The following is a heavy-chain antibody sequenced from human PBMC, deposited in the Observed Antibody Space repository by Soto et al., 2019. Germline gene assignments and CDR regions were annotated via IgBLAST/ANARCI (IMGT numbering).Heavy chain of an antibody. CDR2: MNPNSGNT. J-gene: IGHJ4*02. CDR1: GYTVTSYD. Sequence: QVQLVQSGAEVKKPGASVKVSCKASGYTVTSYDINWVRQATGQGLEWMGWMNPNSGNTGYAQKFQGRVTMTRNTSISTAYMELSSLRSEDTAVYYCARVLAITFGGVIVPPNYWGQGTLVTVSS. D-gene: IGHD3-16*02. CDR3: ARVLAITFGGVIVPPNY. V-gene: IGHV1-8*01.